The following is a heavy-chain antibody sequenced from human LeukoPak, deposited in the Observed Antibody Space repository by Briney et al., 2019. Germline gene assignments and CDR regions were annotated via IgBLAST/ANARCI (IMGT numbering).Heavy chain of an antibody. Sequence: GRSLRLSCAASGFTFSSYAMHWVRQAPGKGLEWVSYISSSGSTIYYADSVKGRFTISRDNAKNSLYLQMNSLRAEDTAVYYCARGLVVRGVIPFDYWGQGTLVTVSS. D-gene: IGHD3-10*01. CDR3: ARGLVVRGVIPFDY. CDR2: ISSSGSTI. CDR1: GFTFSSYA. J-gene: IGHJ4*02. V-gene: IGHV3-48*03.